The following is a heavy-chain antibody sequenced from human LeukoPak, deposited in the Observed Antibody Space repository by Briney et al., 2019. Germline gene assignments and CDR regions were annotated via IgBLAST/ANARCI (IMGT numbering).Heavy chain of an antibody. Sequence: GGSLRLSCAASGFTFSSYWMSWVRRAPGKGLEWVANIKVDGSEKYYVDSVKGRFTISRDNSKNTLYLQMNSLRAEDTAVYYCAKGGSIVLMVYSQGNWFDPWGQGTLVTVPS. CDR3: AKGGSIVLMVYSQGNWFDP. D-gene: IGHD2-8*01. CDR2: IKVDGSEK. V-gene: IGHV3-7*05. CDR1: GFTFSSYW. J-gene: IGHJ5*02.